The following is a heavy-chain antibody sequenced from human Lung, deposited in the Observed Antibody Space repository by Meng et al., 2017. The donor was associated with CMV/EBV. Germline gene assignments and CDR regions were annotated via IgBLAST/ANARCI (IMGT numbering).Heavy chain of an antibody. J-gene: IGHJ4*02. Sequence: ASVKVSCKASDYSFTSYGITWVRQAPGQGLEWMGWINTYNGNTNYAQKFQGRVTMTTDTSTSTAYMELRSLRSDDRAVYYCARSITIFQIDYWGQGNLVTV. V-gene: IGHV1-18*01. CDR3: ARSITIFQIDY. D-gene: IGHD3-9*01. CDR1: DYSFTSYG. CDR2: INTYNGNT.